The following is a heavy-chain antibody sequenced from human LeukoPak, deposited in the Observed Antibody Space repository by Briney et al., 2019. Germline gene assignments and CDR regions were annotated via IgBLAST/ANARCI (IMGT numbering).Heavy chain of an antibody. Sequence: GGSLRLSCAGSGFIFNNYAMHWVRQPPGKGLEGVSNISWNSGSKDYADSVKGRFTISRDNAKNSLYLQMNSLRVEDTAFYYCAKDNRRHYTSGPNPDSLHWGQGALVTVSS. CDR1: GFIFNNYA. CDR3: AKDNRRHYTSGPNPDSLH. D-gene: IGHD6-19*01. V-gene: IGHV3-9*01. J-gene: IGHJ4*02. CDR2: ISWNSGSK.